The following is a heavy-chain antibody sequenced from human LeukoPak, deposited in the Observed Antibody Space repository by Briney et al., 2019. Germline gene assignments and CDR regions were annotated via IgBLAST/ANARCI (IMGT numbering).Heavy chain of an antibody. D-gene: IGHD6-13*01. CDR1: GFTFSDYY. CDR2: ISPDTAHT. Sequence: GGSLRLSCAASGFTFSDYYMSWIRQAPGKGLEWISFISPDTAHTDYAGSVKGRFTISRDNAKNSLYLQMISLRAEDTALYYCARTPAAGTLDYWGQGTRVTVSS. V-gene: IGHV3-11*06. J-gene: IGHJ4*02. CDR3: ARTPAAGTLDY.